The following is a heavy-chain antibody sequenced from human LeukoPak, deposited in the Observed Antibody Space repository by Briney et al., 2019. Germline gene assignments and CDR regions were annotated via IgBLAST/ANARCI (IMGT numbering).Heavy chain of an antibody. CDR2: INPNSGGT. Sequence: GASVKVSCKASGYTFTGYYMHWVRQAPGQGLEWMGWINPNSGGTNYAQKFQGRVTMTRDTSISTAYMELSRLRSDDTAVYYCARTMDSSGHYRWGIAYWGQGTLSPSPQ. CDR3: ARTMDSSGHYRWGIAY. D-gene: IGHD3-22*01. V-gene: IGHV1-2*02. CDR1: GYTFTGYY. J-gene: IGHJ4*02.